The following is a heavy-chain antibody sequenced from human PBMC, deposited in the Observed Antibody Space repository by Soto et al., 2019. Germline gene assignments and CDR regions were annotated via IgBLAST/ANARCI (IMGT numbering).Heavy chain of an antibody. CDR3: ARETHYDQNCGCDCYYYYYGMDV. CDR1: GFTFSSYA. CDR2: ISYDGSNK. J-gene: IGHJ6*02. Sequence: QVQLVESGGGVVQPGRSLRLSCAASGFTFSSYAMHWVRQAPGKGLEWVAVISYDGSNKYYADSVKGRFTISRDNSKNTLYLQMNSLRAEDTAVYYCARETHYDQNCGCDCYYYYYGMDVWGQGTTVTVSS. V-gene: IGHV3-30-3*01. D-gene: IGHD2-21*02.